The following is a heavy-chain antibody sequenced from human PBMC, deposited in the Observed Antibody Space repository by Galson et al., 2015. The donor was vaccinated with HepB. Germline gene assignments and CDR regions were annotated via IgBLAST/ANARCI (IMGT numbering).Heavy chain of an antibody. J-gene: IGHJ5*02. Sequence: SVKVSCKASGYSFSTYAMHWARQAPGQGLEWMGWINAGNGDTKYSQKFQARVTITRDTSASTAYMELSSLRSEDTAVYYCARDPSYYGDSQAWGQGTLVTVSS. CDR1: GYSFSTYA. CDR3: ARDPSYYGDSQA. V-gene: IGHV1-3*01. D-gene: IGHD4-17*01. CDR2: INAGNGDT.